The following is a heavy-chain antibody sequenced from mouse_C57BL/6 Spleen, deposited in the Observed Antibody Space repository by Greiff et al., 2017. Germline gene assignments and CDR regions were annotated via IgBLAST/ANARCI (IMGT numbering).Heavy chain of an antibody. D-gene: IGHD1-1*01. CDR1: GYTFTSYW. J-gene: IGHJ4*01. CDR2: IDPSDSYT. V-gene: IGHV1-69*01. Sequence: QVQLQQPGAELVMPGASVKLSCKASGYTFTSYWMHWVKQRPGQGLEWIGEIDPSDSYTNYNQKFKGKSTLTVDKSSSTAYMQLSSLTSEDSAVYYCARIITTGGMDYWGQGTSVTVSS. CDR3: ARIITTGGMDY.